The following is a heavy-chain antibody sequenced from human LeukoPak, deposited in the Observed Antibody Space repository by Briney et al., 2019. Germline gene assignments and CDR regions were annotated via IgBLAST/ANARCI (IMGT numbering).Heavy chain of an antibody. V-gene: IGHV3-30*18. Sequence: PGGSLRLSCAASGFTFSSYWMSWVRQAPGKGLEWVAVISYDGSKKYYADSVKGRFTISRDNSKNTLYLQMNSLRAEDTAVYYCAKDRTYDYVWGSYLIDYWGQGTLVTVSS. J-gene: IGHJ4*02. CDR3: AKDRTYDYVWGSYLIDY. CDR1: GFTFSSYW. CDR2: ISYDGSKK. D-gene: IGHD3-16*01.